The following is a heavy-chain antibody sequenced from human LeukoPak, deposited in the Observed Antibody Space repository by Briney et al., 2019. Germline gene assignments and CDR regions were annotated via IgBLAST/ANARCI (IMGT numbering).Heavy chain of an antibody. V-gene: IGHV1-18*01. Sequence: GASVKVSCKASGYTFSNSDINWVRQAPGQGLEWMGWISAYNGNTDYAQKLQGRVTMTTDTSTSTAYMELRSLRSDDTAVYYCARPLHTASEYYFDYWGQGTLVTVSS. CDR3: ARPLHTASEYYFDY. CDR1: GYTFSNSD. J-gene: IGHJ4*02. CDR2: ISAYNGNT. D-gene: IGHD5-18*01.